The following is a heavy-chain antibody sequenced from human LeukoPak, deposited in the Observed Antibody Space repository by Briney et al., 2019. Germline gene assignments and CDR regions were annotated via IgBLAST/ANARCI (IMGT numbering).Heavy chain of an antibody. CDR2: INHSGST. CDR3: ARGYSYGNDAFDI. V-gene: IGHV4-34*01. D-gene: IGHD5-18*01. Sequence: PSETLPLTCAVYGGSFSGYYWSWIRQPPGKGLEWIGEINHSGSTNYNPSLKSRVTISVDTSKNQFSLKLSSVTAADTAVYYCARGYSYGNDAFDIWGQGTMVTVSS. CDR1: GGSFSGYY. J-gene: IGHJ3*02.